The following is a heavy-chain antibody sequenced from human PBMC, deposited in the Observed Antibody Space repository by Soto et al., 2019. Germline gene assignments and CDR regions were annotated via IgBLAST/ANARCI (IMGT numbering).Heavy chain of an antibody. CDR3: VSEAYIGYAHAIDL. Sequence: SETLSLTCAVSGVTISTYYWSWIRQPPGKGLEWIGYNYHSGTTNYNPSLKSGVTISVDTSKNQFSLRLTSVTAADTAIYYCVSEAYIGYAHAIDLRREGTLVTVSS. V-gene: IGHV4-59*01. D-gene: IGHD5-12*01. J-gene: IGHJ5*02. CDR2: NYHSGTT. CDR1: GVTISTYY.